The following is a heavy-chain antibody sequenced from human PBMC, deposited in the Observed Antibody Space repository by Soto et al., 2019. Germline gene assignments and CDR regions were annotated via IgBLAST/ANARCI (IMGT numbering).Heavy chain of an antibody. CDR2: ITDSGGST. D-gene: IGHD3-3*01. V-gene: IGHV3-23*01. CDR1: EFTFSSYA. CDR3: VKDWSGDKCPCMDV. J-gene: IGHJ6*02. Sequence: EVQLLESGGGLVQPGGSVRLSCAASEFTFSSYAMTWVRQAPGKGLEWVASITDSGGSTYYADSVKGRLTISRDNSENTVHLQMNGLRAEDTAIYYCVKDWSGDKCPCMDVWGQGTTVTVSS.